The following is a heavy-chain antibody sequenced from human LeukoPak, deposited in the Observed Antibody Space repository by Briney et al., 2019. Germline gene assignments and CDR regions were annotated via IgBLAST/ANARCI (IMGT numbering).Heavy chain of an antibody. Sequence: PSQTLSLTCTVSGGSISSGGYYWSWIRQHPGKGLEWIGYIYYSGSTYYNPSLESRVTLDVDTSQNQVSLRLTSVTAADTAVYFCARSYCTGSTCPRRWFDPWGQGTLVTVSS. CDR3: ARSYCTGSTCPRRWFDP. J-gene: IGHJ5*02. V-gene: IGHV4-31*03. D-gene: IGHD2-8*02. CDR1: GGSISSGGYY. CDR2: IYYSGST.